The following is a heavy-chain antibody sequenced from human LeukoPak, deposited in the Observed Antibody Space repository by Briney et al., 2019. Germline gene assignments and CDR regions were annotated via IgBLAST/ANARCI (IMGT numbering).Heavy chain of an antibody. CDR2: ISPSGGST. V-gene: IGHV1-46*01. D-gene: IGHD6-19*01. Sequence: GASVKVSCKASGYTFTSYYIHWVRQAPGQGLEWMGTISPSGGSTTYAQKFQGRVTMTRDTSTSTVYMELSSLRSEDTAVHYCARVRDSGWYDYWGQGTLVTV. CDR1: GYTFTSYY. CDR3: ARVRDSGWYDY. J-gene: IGHJ4*02.